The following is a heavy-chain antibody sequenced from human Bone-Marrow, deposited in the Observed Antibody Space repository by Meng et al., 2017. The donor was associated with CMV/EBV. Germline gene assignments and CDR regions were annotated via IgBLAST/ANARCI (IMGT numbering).Heavy chain of an antibody. D-gene: IGHD4/OR15-4a*01. CDR2: ITYDAAIE. CDR3: ARKQFNAGRLTYYYYPMDV. CDR1: GFTFSSYW. V-gene: IGHV3-30*03. J-gene: IGHJ6*02. Sequence: GESLKISCAASGFTFSSYWMHWVRQAPGKGLEWVAIITYDAAIEYYVDSVKGRFTVSRDNSKNTLYLQMNSLIVEDTAVYYCARKQFNAGRLTYYYYPMDVWGQGTTVTVSS.